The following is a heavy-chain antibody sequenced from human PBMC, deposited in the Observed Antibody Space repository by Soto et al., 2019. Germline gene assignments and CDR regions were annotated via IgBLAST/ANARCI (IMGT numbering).Heavy chain of an antibody. CDR2: ISAYNGNT. CDR3: ARGGLGFCSSTSCYRAEYFHH. V-gene: IGHV1-18*01. D-gene: IGHD2-2*01. J-gene: IGHJ1*01. CDR1: GYTFTTYG. Sequence: ASVKVSCKASGYTFTTYGISWVRQAPGQGLEWMGWISAYNGNTNYAKNLQGRVTMTTDTSTSTAYVELRSLRSDDTAVYFGARGGLGFCSSTSCYRAEYFHHWGQGTLVNVS.